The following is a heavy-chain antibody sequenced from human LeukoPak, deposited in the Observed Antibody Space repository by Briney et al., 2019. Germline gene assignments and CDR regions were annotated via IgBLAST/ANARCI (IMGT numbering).Heavy chain of an antibody. D-gene: IGHD6-13*01. J-gene: IGHJ4*02. V-gene: IGHV4-59*08. CDR1: GGSISSYY. Sequence: PSETLSLTCTVSGGSISSYYWSWIRQPPGKGLEWIGYIYYSGSTNYNPSLKSRVTISVDTSKNQFSLKLSSVTAADTAVYYCARLIARSWFFDYWGQGTLVTVSS. CDR3: ARLIARSWFFDY. CDR2: IYYSGST.